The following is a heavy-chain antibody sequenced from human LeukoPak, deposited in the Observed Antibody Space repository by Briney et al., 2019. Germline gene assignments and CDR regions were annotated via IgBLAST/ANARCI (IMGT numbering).Heavy chain of an antibody. J-gene: IGHJ6*04. V-gene: IGHV1-2*02. Sequence: ASVKVSCKASGYTFTGYYMHWVRQAPGQGLEWMGWINPNSGGTNYAQKFQGRVTMTRDTSISTAYMELSRLRSDDTAVYYCARPLTPYGSGPMDVWGKGTTVTVSS. CDR3: ARPLTPYGSGPMDV. CDR1: GYTFTGYY. CDR2: INPNSGGT. D-gene: IGHD3-10*01.